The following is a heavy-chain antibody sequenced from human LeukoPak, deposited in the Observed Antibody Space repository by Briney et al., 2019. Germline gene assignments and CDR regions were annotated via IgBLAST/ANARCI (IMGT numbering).Heavy chain of an antibody. Sequence: GESLKISCKGSGYSFTSYWIGWVRQMPGKGLEWMGIIYPGDSDTRYSPSFQGQVTTSADKSISTAYLQWSSLKASDTAMYYCARHASYYYDSSGQSASWFDPWGQGTLVTVSS. D-gene: IGHD3-22*01. CDR3: ARHASYYYDSSGQSASWFDP. J-gene: IGHJ5*02. CDR1: GYSFTSYW. CDR2: IYPGDSDT. V-gene: IGHV5-51*01.